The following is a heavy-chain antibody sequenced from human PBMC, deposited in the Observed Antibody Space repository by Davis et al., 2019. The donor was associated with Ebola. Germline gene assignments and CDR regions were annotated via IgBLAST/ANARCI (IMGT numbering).Heavy chain of an antibody. J-gene: IGHJ4*02. Sequence: ASVKVSCKASEYTFSSYEINWVRQATGQGLEWVGWMNPYTGNTAYAQKFQGRVTMTTNTSIRTAYMELSSLKYDDTAVYYCARGRVGYDWGQGTLVTVSS. D-gene: IGHD2-2*01. V-gene: IGHV1-8*01. CDR1: EYTFSSYE. CDR2: MNPYTGNT. CDR3: ARGRVGYD.